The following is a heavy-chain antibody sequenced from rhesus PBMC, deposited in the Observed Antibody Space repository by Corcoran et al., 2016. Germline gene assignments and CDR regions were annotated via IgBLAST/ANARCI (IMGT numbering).Heavy chain of an antibody. CDR3: ARDGTVATTDSLDV. V-gene: IGHV4S7*01. D-gene: IGHD4-29*01. Sequence: QVQLQESGPGLVKPSETLSLTCAVYGGPISVYYSWSWIPQPPRKGLEWIGQIYGGSGSTYYNPSLKSRVTVSKDTSKNQFSLKLSSVTAADTAVYYCARDGTVATTDSLDVWGRGVLVTVSS. J-gene: IGHJ5-2*02. CDR2: IYGGSGST. CDR1: GGPISVYYS.